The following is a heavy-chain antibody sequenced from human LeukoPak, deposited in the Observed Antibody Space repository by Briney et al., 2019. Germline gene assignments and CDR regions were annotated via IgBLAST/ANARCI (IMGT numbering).Heavy chain of an antibody. CDR3: ARTFSIASAGRNDY. D-gene: IGHD6-13*01. CDR2: INPSGGST. Sequence: ASVKVSCKASGYTFTSYYIHWVRQAPGQGLQWMELINPSGGSTSYAQKFRGRVTMTRDTSTSTVFMELSSLTSEDTAVYYCARTFSIASAGRNDYWGQGTLVTVSS. V-gene: IGHV1-46*01. J-gene: IGHJ4*02. CDR1: GYTFTSYY.